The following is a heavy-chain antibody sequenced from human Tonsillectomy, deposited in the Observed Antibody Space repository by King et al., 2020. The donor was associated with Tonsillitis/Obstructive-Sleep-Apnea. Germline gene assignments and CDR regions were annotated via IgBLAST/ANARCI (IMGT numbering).Heavy chain of an antibody. CDR1: GFTFSSYD. CDR3: ARESQENAFDL. J-gene: IGHJ3*01. V-gene: IGHV3-13*04. Sequence: QLVQSGGGLVQPGGSLRLACVDSGFTFSSYDSHWVLQGIGKRLEWLSGIVPAGARYYACPVRGRFTISREHVTKSVCLQMSSLRAGDTGVYFCARESQENAFDLWGQGTFVTVSS. CDR2: IVPAGAR.